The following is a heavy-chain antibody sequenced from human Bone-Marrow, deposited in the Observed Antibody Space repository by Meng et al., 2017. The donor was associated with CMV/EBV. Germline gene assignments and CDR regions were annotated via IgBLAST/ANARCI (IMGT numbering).Heavy chain of an antibody. CDR1: KFTFGSYT. D-gene: IGHD1-26*01. CDR3: ARVVGATRLDS. V-gene: IGHV3-30*04. Sequence: GESLKISCAASKFTFGSYTMHWVRQAPGKGLDWVALISYDARNKHYADSVKGRFTISRDNSNSTLYLQMNSLRVEDTAVYYCARVVGATRLDSWGQGTLVTVSS. CDR2: ISYDARNK. J-gene: IGHJ4*02.